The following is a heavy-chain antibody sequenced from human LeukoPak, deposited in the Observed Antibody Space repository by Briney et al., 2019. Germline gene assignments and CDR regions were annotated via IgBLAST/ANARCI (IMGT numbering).Heavy chain of an antibody. D-gene: IGHD5-18*01. CDR1: GFTFSDYH. Sequence: GGSLRLSCAASGFTFSDYHMSWIRQAPGKGLEWVSDIRSGGSSIYYEDSVKGRFTISRDNAKKSLFLQMNSLRAEDTAVYYCARVDTAMVAGGGDYWGQGTLVTVSS. J-gene: IGHJ4*02. CDR2: IRSGGSSI. V-gene: IGHV3-11*04. CDR3: ARVDTAMVAGGGDY.